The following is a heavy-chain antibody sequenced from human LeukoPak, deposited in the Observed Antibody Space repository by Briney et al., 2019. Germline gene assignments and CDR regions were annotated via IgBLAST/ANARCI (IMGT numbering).Heavy chain of an antibody. CDR3: ASEPLGAAHYDS. V-gene: IGHV1-2*02. J-gene: IGHJ4*02. CDR2: INPNSGAT. Sequence: ASVKVSCKASGYTFTARYIHWVRQAPGQGLEWMGWINPNSGATKYAQNFQGRVTMTGNMSITTVYIDLTRLRFDDTAVYYCASEPLGAAHYDSWGQGTLVTVSS. CDR1: GYTFTARY. D-gene: IGHD3-16*01.